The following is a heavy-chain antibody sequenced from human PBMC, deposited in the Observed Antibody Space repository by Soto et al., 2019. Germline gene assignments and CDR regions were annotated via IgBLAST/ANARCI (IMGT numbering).Heavy chain of an antibody. CDR3: AQGVLWQQSLKN. CDR2: INGVGDKS. V-gene: IGHV3-23*01. CDR1: GFAFHAYA. Sequence: EVRLLDSGGGLVQRGGSLRLSCEASGFAFHAYAMSWVRQVPGKGLQWVSGINGVGDKSYYAASVEGRFTISRDNSKNLLFLERNSLRDDDTDVYYCAQGVLWQQSLKNWGQGTLVTVSS. J-gene: IGHJ4*02.